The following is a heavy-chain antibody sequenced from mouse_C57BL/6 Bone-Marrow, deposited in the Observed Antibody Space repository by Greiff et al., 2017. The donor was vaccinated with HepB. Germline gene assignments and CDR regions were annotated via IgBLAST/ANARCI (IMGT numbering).Heavy chain of an antibody. J-gene: IGHJ2*01. CDR3: VRQDYGLFDY. CDR1: GFSFNTYA. D-gene: IGHD1-1*01. V-gene: IGHV10-1*01. Sequence: EVQLVESGGGLVQPKGSLKLSCAASGFSFNTYAMNWVRQAPGKGLEWVARIRSKSNNYATYYADSVKDRFTISRDDSESMLYLQMNNLKTEDTAMYYCVRQDYGLFDYWGQGTTLTVSS. CDR2: IRSKSNNYAT.